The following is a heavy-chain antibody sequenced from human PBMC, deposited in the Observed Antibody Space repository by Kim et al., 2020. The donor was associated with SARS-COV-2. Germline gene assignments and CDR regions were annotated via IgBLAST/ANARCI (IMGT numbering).Heavy chain of an antibody. CDR3: ARVPVYSSRWYSPPYYYYG. CDR2: INHSGST. CDR1: GGSFSGYY. J-gene: IGHJ6*01. Sequence: SETLSLTCAVYGGSFSGYYWSWIRQPPGKGLEWIGEINHSGSTNYNPSLKSRVTISVDTSKNQFSLKLSSVTAADTAVYYCARVPVYSSRWYSPPYYYYG. V-gene: IGHV4-34*01. D-gene: IGHD6-13*01.